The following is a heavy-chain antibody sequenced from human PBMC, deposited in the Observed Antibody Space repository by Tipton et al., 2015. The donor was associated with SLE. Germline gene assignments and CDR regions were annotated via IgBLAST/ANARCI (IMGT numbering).Heavy chain of an antibody. CDR2: ISYSETT. CDR3: AGAWQGYCSGGTCYVLDY. Sequence: TLSLTCTVSGGSISSHYWRWIRQPPGKGLEWIGYISYSETTNYNPPLQSRVTISVDTSKNQFSLKLRSVTAADTAVYYCAGAWQGYCSGGTCYVLDYWGQGTLVTVSS. V-gene: IGHV4-59*11. D-gene: IGHD2-15*01. J-gene: IGHJ4*02. CDR1: GGSISSHY.